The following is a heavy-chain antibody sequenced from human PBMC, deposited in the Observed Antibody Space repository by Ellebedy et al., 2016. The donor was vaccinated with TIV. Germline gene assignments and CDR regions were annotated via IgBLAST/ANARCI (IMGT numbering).Heavy chain of an antibody. V-gene: IGHV2-70*04. CDR3: ARISRDAFDV. CDR1: GLSVNSDGVR. J-gene: IGHJ3*01. Sequence: SGPTLVKPTETLTLTCTLSGLSVNSDGVRLVWIRQPPGKALEWLARIDWDDDTFYTTSLRTRLTISKDTSKNQVILTMTVMEPVDTATYYCARISRDAFDVWGQGAVVTVSS. CDR2: IDWDDDT.